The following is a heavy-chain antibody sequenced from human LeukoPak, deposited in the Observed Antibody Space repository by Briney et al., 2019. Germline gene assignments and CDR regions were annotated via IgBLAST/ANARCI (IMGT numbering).Heavy chain of an antibody. CDR2: INIGDGRT. CDR3: SRSYYSSSWYYFDH. J-gene: IGHJ4*02. V-gene: IGHV1-18*01. Sequence: ASVKVSCKTSGYTFNNFGITWVRQAPGQGPEWTGWINIGDGRTHYGRKFQDRVSMTREMSSNTAFLELSSLRSDDTAVYFCSRSYYSSSWYYFDHWGQGTLVIVSS. CDR1: GYTFNNFG. D-gene: IGHD2-15*01.